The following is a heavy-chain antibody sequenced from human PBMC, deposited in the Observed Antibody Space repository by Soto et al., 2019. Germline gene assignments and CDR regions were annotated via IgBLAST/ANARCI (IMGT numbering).Heavy chain of an antibody. Sequence: SETLSLTCTVSGGSISSYYWSWIRQPAGKGLEWIGRIYASGVTNYNPSLKSRITMSVDTSRNHFSLKLTSVTAADTAVYFCAGMRSNLFDPWGQGTLVTVSS. CDR1: GGSISSYY. CDR3: AGMRSNLFDP. V-gene: IGHV4-4*07. J-gene: IGHJ5*02. D-gene: IGHD1-26*01. CDR2: IYASGVT.